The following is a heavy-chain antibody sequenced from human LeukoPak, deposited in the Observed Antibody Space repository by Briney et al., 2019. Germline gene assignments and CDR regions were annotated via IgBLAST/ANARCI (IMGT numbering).Heavy chain of an antibody. Sequence: AGGSLRLSCSASGFTFSSYAMHWVRQAPGKGLEYVSAISSDGGSTYYADSVKGRFTISRDNSKNTLYVQMSSLRAEYTAVYYCPYSCGWAFDYWGQGTLVTVSS. CDR2: ISSDGGST. V-gene: IGHV3-64*05. CDR1: GFTFSSYA. D-gene: IGHD6-19*01. J-gene: IGHJ4*02. CDR3: PYSCGWAFDY.